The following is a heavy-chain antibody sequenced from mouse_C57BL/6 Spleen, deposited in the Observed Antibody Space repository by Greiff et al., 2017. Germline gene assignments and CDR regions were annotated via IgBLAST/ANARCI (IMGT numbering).Heavy chain of an antibody. V-gene: IGHV1-55*01. Sequence: QVQLQQPGAELVKPGASVKMSCKASGYTFTSYWITWVKQRPGQGLEWIGDINPGSGSTNYNEKFKSKATLTVDTSSSTAYMQLNSLTSEDTAVYSCAREYSSSVHYVDYWGQGTTLTVSS. J-gene: IGHJ2*01. CDR3: AREYSSSVHYVDY. D-gene: IGHD1-1*01. CDR1: GYTFTSYW. CDR2: INPGSGST.